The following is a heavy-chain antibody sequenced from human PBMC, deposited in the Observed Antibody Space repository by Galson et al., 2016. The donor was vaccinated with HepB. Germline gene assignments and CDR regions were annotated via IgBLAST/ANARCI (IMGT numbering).Heavy chain of an antibody. D-gene: IGHD3/OR15-3a*01. Sequence: SLRLSCAASGFTFRGFGIHWVRQAPGKGPEWVAAVSKDGNSDYYADSVKGRFTISRDNSKNAAYLQMNSLIVEDMAVYYCAKDFLDPVTPYNWFAPWGQGTLVTVSS. CDR2: VSKDGNSD. V-gene: IGHV3-30*18. J-gene: IGHJ5*02. CDR1: GFTFRGFG. CDR3: AKDFLDPVTPYNWFAP.